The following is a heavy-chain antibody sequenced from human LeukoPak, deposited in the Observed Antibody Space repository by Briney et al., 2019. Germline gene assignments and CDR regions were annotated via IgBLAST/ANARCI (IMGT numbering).Heavy chain of an antibody. D-gene: IGHD3-16*02. CDR3: ARGGYVWGSYRSPFDY. CDR1: GFTFSSYG. CDR2: IWYDGSNK. Sequence: GGSLRLSCAASGFTFSSYGMHWVRQAPGKGLEWVAVIWYDGSNKYYADSVKGRFTISRDNSKNTLYLQMNSLRAEDTAVYYCARGGYVWGSYRSPFDYWGQGTLVTVSS. V-gene: IGHV3-33*01. J-gene: IGHJ4*02.